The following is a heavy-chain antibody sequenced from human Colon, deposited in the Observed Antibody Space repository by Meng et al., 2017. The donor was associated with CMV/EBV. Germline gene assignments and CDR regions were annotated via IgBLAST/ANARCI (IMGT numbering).Heavy chain of an antibody. V-gene: IGHV4-34*01. J-gene: IGHJ3*02. CDR1: GESFTEYY. D-gene: IGHD2-15*01. Sequence: SETLSLTCTVSGESFTEYYWAWIRQPPGKGLEWIGEINHNGRNKYNPSLESRVILSVDTSKKQFSLKLSSVTAADTAVYYCARTGHTTLRLPRPFDIWGQGTMVTVSS. CDR2: INHNGRN. CDR3: ARTGHTTLRLPRPFDI.